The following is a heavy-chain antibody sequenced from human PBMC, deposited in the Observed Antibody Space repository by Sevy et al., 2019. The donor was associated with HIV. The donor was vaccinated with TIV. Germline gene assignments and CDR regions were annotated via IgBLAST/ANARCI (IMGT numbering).Heavy chain of an antibody. D-gene: IGHD5-12*01. CDR2: IYYTGST. Sequence: SETLSLTCTVFGGSISAYYWSWIRQPPGKGLEYIGYIYYTGSTNYNPSLKSRVTISVDTSKNQFHLRLTSVTAADTAIYYCARAPPVRSGDDSLNWFDPWGQGTLVTVSS. CDR1: GGSISAYY. CDR3: ARAPPVRSGDDSLNWFDP. V-gene: IGHV4-59*01. J-gene: IGHJ5*02.